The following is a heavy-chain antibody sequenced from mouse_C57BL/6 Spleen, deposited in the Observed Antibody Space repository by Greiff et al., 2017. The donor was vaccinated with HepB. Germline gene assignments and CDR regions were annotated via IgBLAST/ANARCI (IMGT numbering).Heavy chain of an antibody. D-gene: IGHD1-1*01. CDR3: AVGYYGSSWYFDV. J-gene: IGHJ1*03. CDR1: GYTFTSYW. Sequence: QVQLKQPGAELVKPGASVKLSCKASGYTFTSYWMHWVKQRPGQGLEWIGMIHPNSGSTNYNEKFKSKATLTVDKSSSTAYMQLSSLTSEDSAVYYCAVGYYGSSWYFDVWGTGTTVTVSS. V-gene: IGHV1-64*01. CDR2: IHPNSGST.